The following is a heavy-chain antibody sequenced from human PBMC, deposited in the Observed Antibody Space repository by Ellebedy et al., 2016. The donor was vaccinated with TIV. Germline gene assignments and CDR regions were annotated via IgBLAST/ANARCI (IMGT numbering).Heavy chain of an antibody. J-gene: IGHJ4*02. V-gene: IGHV3-23*01. CDR2: ISDNGGST. CDR3: ARDFSSSWYWGLHY. CDR1: GFALSSNG. Sequence: GESLKISCAASGFALSSNGMSWVRQAPGKGLEWVSGISDNGGSTYYADSVEGRFTISRDNSKNTLYLQMNSLSPEDTAVYYCARDFSSSWYWGLHYWGQGTLVTVSS. D-gene: IGHD6-13*01.